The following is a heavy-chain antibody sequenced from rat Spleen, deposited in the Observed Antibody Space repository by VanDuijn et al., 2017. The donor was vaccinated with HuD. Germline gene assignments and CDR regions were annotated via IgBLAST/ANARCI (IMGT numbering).Heavy chain of an antibody. CDR3: AREGPFNPFAY. D-gene: IGHD1-3*01. J-gene: IGHJ3*01. CDR2: IWGGGST. V-gene: IGHV2S8*01. CDR1: GFSLTSYG. Sequence: QVQLKESGPGLVQPSRTLSLTCNVSGFSLTSYGVNWVRQPPGKGLGWIAAIWGGGSTYYNSALKSRLSISRDTSKSQVLLKMNSLQTEDTAMYFCAREGPFNPFAYWGQGTLVTVSS.